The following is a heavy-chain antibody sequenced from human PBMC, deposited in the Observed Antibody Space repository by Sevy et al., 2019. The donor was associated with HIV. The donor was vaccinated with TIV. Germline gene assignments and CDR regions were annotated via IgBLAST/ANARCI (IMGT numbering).Heavy chain of an antibody. CDR1: GFTFSSYW. CDR2: IKQDGSES. Sequence: GGSLRLSCAASGFTFSSYWMSWVRQAPGKGLEWVANIKQDGSESYYEDSVKGRFTISRDNTKNSLYLQMNSLRVEDTAVYYCARDSQNIVVVPAATINYYYSYYMDVWGKGTTVTVSS. D-gene: IGHD2-2*01. CDR3: ARDSQNIVVVPAATINYYYSYYMDV. J-gene: IGHJ6*03. V-gene: IGHV3-7*01.